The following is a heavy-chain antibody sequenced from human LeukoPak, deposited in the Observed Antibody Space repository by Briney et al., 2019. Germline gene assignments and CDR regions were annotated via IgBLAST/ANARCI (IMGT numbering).Heavy chain of an antibody. CDR2: INPNSGGT. CDR3: ARASAHSGYDFLGAFDI. D-gene: IGHD5-12*01. Sequence: ASVTVSCKASGYTFTGYYMHWVRQAPGQGLEWMGWINPNSGGTNYAQKFQGRVTMTRDTSISTAYMELSRLRSDDTAVYYCARASAHSGYDFLGAFDIWGQGTMVTVSS. CDR1: GYTFTGYY. V-gene: IGHV1-2*02. J-gene: IGHJ3*02.